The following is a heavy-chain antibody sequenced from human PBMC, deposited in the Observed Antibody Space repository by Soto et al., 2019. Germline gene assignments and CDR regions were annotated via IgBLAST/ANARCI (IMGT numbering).Heavy chain of an antibody. D-gene: IGHD1-7*01. J-gene: IGHJ4*02. Sequence: QVQLVQSGAEVKKPGSSVKVSCKASGGTFSSYAISWVRQAPGQGLEWMGGSIPIFGTANYAQKLQGRVTITANESTSTAYMELSSLRSEDTAVYYCARDLRITGTTHFDYWGQGTLVTVSS. CDR1: GGTFSSYA. CDR3: ARDLRITGTTHFDY. V-gene: IGHV1-69*01. CDR2: SIPIFGTA.